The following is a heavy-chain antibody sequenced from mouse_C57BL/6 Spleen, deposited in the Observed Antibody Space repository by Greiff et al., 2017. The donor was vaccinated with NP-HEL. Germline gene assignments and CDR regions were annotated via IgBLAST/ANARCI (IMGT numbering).Heavy chain of an antibody. J-gene: IGHJ2*01. V-gene: IGHV1-54*01. CDR1: GYAFTNYL. Sequence: QVQLQQSGAELVRPGTSVKVSCKASGYAFTNYLIEWVKQRPGQGLEWIGVINPGSGGTNYNGKFKGKATLTADKSSSTAYMQLSSLTSEDSAVYFCARGSYFDYWGQGTTLTVSS. CDR2: INPGSGGT. CDR3: ARGSYFDY.